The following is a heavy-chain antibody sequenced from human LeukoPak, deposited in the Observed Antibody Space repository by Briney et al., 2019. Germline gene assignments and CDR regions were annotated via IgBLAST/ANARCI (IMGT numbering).Heavy chain of an antibody. D-gene: IGHD1-26*01. Sequence: PGGSLRLSCAASGFTFSSYTMSWVRQAPGKGLEWVSAIYGSGGNSYYADSVRGRFTISRDNSKNTLYLQMNSLRGEDMAVYYCAKGPSGSYCVHFDYWGQGTLVTVSS. CDR2: IYGSGGNS. V-gene: IGHV3-23*01. CDR3: AKGPSGSYCVHFDY. J-gene: IGHJ4*02. CDR1: GFTFSSYT.